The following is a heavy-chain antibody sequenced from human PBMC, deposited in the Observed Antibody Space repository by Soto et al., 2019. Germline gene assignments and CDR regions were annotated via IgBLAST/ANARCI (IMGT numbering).Heavy chain of an antibody. D-gene: IGHD2-21*02. J-gene: IGHJ5*02. CDR2: IGGHGGNA. CDR1: GFSFIDYA. V-gene: IGHV3-23*01. Sequence: GGSLRLSCAASGFSFIDYAINWVRQVPGRGLEYVAGIGGHGGNAFYADSMKGRFSISRDNSKNTVYLHMHNLRVDDSAMYYCAKARHSGDFAGSYDSWGQGTLVTVSS. CDR3: AKARHSGDFAGSYDS.